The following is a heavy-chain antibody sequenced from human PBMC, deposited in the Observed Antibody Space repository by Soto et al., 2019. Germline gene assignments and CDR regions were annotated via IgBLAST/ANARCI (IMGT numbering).Heavy chain of an antibody. Sequence: EVQLLESGGGLVQPGGSLRLSCAASGFTFSSYAMSWVRQAPGKGLEWVSAISGSGGSTYYADSVKGRFTISRDNSKNTLYLPMISLRAEDTAVYYCAKDRPSRIAVAHFDYWGQGTLVTVSS. CDR2: ISGSGGST. CDR1: GFTFSSYA. CDR3: AKDRPSRIAVAHFDY. J-gene: IGHJ4*02. V-gene: IGHV3-23*01. D-gene: IGHD6-19*01.